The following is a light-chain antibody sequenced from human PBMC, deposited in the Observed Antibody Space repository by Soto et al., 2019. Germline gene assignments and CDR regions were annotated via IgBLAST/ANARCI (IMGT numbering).Light chain of an antibody. CDR1: QSISSY. CDR2: AAA. V-gene: IGKV1-39*01. Sequence: DIQMTQSPSSLSASVGDRVTITCRASQSISSYLNWYQQKPGKAPKLLIYAAASLQSGVPSRFSRSASVTDFTLTISTLQPEDFATYYCQQSYSTLSYTFGQGTKLEI. J-gene: IGKJ2*01. CDR3: QQSYSTLSYT.